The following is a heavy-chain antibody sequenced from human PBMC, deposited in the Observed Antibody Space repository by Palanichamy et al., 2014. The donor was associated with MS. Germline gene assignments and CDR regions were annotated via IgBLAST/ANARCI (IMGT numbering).Heavy chain of an antibody. J-gene: IGHJ5*02. CDR1: SGSISSYY. Sequence: QLQESGPGLVKPSETLSLTCTVSSGSISSYYRSWIRQPPGKGLEWIGYIYYSGSTNYSPSLKSRVTISVDTSKNQLSLKLSSVTAADTAVYYCARDGSGYCSNTDCHGWFDPWGQGTLVTVSS. D-gene: IGHD2-2*01. CDR3: ARDGSGYCSNTDCHGWFDP. V-gene: IGHV4-59*01. CDR2: IYYSGST.